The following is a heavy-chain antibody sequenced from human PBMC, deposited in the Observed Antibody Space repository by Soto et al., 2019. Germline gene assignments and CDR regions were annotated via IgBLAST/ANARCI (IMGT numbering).Heavy chain of an antibody. CDR3: ARDSRHYYGSGSYQHQFSSGWYWPYYYYGMDV. CDR1: GGTFSSYA. J-gene: IGHJ6*02. V-gene: IGHV1-69*13. CDR2: IIPIFGTA. Sequence: GASVKVSCKASGGTFSSYAISWVRQAPGQGLEWMGGIIPIFGTANYAQKFQGRVTITADESTSTAYMELSSLRSEDTAVYYCARDSRHYYGSGSYQHQFSSGWYWPYYYYGMDVWGQGTTVTVSS. D-gene: IGHD3-10*01.